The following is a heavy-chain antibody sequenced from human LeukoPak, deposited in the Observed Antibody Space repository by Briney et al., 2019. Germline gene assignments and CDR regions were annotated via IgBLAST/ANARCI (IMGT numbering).Heavy chain of an antibody. CDR1: DDSFSSHY. J-gene: IGHJ3*02. Sequence: SETLSLACAVSDDSFSSHYWTWIRQPPGKGLEWIGYISYIGSTNYNPSLKSRVTISIDTSRNQFSLSLSSVTAADTAVYYCARDLVTVTKGFDIWGQGTMVSVSS. CDR3: ARDLVTVTKGFDI. D-gene: IGHD4-17*01. CDR2: ISYIGST. V-gene: IGHV4-59*11.